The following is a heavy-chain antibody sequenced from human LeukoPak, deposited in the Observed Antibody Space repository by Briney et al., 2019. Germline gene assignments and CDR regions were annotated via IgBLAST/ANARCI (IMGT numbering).Heavy chain of an antibody. V-gene: IGHV3-48*02. J-gene: IGHJ4*02. CDR2: ISSSSNTL. CDR1: GFTFSTYS. Sequence: PGGSLRLSCAASGFTFSTYSMHWVRQAPGKGLEWRSYISSSSNTLYYADSVKGRFTTSRDDAKNSLYLQMNSLRDEDTAVYYCARGLPMPNHFDYWGQGTLVTVSS. CDR3: ARGLPMPNHFDY. D-gene: IGHD2-2*01.